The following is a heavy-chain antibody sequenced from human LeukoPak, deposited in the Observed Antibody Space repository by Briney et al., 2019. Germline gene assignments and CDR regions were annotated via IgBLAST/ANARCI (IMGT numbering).Heavy chain of an antibody. V-gene: IGHV4-59*13. CDR2: LHYTGTA. D-gene: IGHD6-19*01. Sequence: PETLSLTCTLSVGSISFYYWSWIRQPPGKGLEWVGYLHYTGTANYNPSLQSRVITSVDTSNNQFSLKLNSVAAANTADYCWAREDCSNGCRACDYWGQGISVTVSS. J-gene: IGHJ4*02. CDR1: VGSISFYY. CDR3: AREDCSNGCRACDY.